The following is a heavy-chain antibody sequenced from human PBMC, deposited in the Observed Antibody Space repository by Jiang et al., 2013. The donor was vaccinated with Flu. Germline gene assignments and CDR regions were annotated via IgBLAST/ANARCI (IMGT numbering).Heavy chain of an antibody. D-gene: IGHD3-3*01. V-gene: IGHV1-46*01. CDR1: GYTFTRYY. CDR3: ARAPRNYDGYYYGMDV. Sequence: GAEVKKPGASVKVSCKTSGYTFTRYYVHWVRQVPGQGLEWMGIIDPNGGSTNYAQKFQGRVTVTSDTSTSTAYMELSSLRADDTAVYYCARAPRNYDGYYYGMDVWGQGDHSHRLL. CDR2: IDPNGGST. J-gene: IGHJ6*02.